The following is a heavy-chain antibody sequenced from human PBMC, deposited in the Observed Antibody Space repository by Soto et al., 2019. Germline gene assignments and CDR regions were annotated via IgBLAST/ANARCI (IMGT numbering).Heavy chain of an antibody. V-gene: IGHV4-59*03. CDR3: AKISGSYYVSWFDP. D-gene: IGHD1-26*01. J-gene: IGHJ5*02. CDR1: GGSSSSYY. Sequence: SETLSLSCTVSGGSSSSYYWSWIRQAPGKGREWIGYINDRGRTNHNPSLKSRVTISVDTSKNQFSLKLSSVTAADTAVYYCAKISGSYYVSWFDPWGQGIRGPVSS. CDR2: INDRGRT.